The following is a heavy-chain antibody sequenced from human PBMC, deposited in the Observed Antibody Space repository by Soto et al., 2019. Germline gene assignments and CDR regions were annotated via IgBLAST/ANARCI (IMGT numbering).Heavy chain of an antibody. CDR2: ISYDGSNK. V-gene: IGHV3-30*18. Sequence: QVQLVESGGGVVPPGRSLRLSCAASGFTFSSYGMHWVRQAPGKGLEWVAVISYDGSNKYYADSVKGRFIISRDNSKNTLYLQMNSLRAEDTAVYYCAKARSGWSLGFQHWGQGTLVTVSS. CDR3: AKARSGWSLGFQH. D-gene: IGHD6-19*01. CDR1: GFTFSSYG. J-gene: IGHJ1*01.